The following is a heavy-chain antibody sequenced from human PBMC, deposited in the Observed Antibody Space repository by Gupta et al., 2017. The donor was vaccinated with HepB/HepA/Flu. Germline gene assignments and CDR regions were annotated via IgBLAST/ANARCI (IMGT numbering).Heavy chain of an antibody. Sequence: EVQLVESGGVVVQPGGSLRLSCAASGFTFDDYTMHWVRQAPGKGLEWVSLISWDGGSTYYADSVKGRFTISRDNSKNSLYLQMNSLRTEATALYYCAKDGGKKSSWYYMDVWCKGTTVTVSS. D-gene: IGHD2-2*01. CDR3: AKDGGKKSSWYYMDV. V-gene: IGHV3-43*01. J-gene: IGHJ6*03. CDR1: GFTFDDYT. CDR2: ISWDGGST.